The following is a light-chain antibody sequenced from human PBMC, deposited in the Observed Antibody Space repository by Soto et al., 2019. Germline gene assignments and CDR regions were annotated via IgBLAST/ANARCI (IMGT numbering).Light chain of an antibody. J-gene: IGLJ2*01. CDR2: EVS. CDR3: SSYTSSSTPYVV. CDR1: SSDVGGYNY. Sequence: QSALTQPASVSGSPGQSITISCTGTSSDVGGYNYVSWYQQHPGKAPKLMIYEVSHRPSGVSNRFSGSKSGNTASLTISGLQAEDEADYYCSSYTSSSTPYVVFGGGTKLTVL. V-gene: IGLV2-14*01.